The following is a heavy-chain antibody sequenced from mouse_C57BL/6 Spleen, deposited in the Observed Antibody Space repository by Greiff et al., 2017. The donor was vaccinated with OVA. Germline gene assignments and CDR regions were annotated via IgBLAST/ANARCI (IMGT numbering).Heavy chain of an antibody. CDR3: VRHNYYDYEGYAMDY. CDR1: GFSFNTYA. V-gene: IGHV10-1*01. J-gene: IGHJ4*01. D-gene: IGHD2-4*01. Sequence: EVQVVESGGGLVQPKGSLKLSCAASGFSFNTYAMNWVRQAPGKGLEWVARIRSKSNNYATYYADSVKDRFTISRDDSESMLYLQMNNLKTEDTAMYYCVRHNYYDYEGYAMDYWGQGTSVTVSS. CDR2: IRSKSNNYAT.